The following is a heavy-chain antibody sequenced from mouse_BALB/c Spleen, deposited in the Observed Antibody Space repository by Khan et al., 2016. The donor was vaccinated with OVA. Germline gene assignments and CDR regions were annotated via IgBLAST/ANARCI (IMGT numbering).Heavy chain of an antibody. V-gene: IGHV2-6-1*01. D-gene: IGHD1-1*01. CDR3: ARQPYEHYNIMDY. CDR1: GFSLTNYG. CDR2: IWSDGST. J-gene: IGHJ4*01. Sequence: VQLKESGPGLVAPSQSLSITCTISGFSLTNYGVHWVRQPPGKGLEWLVVIWSDGSTTYNSALKSRLTISKDNSKSQVFLKMNSLQTDDTAMYFCARQPYEHYNIMDYWGQGTSVTVSS.